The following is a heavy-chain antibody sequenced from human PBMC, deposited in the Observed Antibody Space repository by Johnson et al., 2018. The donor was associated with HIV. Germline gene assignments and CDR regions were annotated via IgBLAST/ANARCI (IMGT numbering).Heavy chain of an antibody. CDR3: ARTILGGVSVPVDAFGV. CDR1: GFTFSAYW. D-gene: IGHD3-3*01. Sequence: VQLVESGGGLVQPGRSLRLSCAASGFTFSAYWMTWVRQAPGKGLEWVASIRQDGGEKYYVDSVKGRFTISRDNAKNSLYLQVNSLRAEDTAVYYCARTILGGVSVPVDAFGVWGQGTMVTVSS. V-gene: IGHV3-7*05. J-gene: IGHJ3*01. CDR2: IRQDGGEK.